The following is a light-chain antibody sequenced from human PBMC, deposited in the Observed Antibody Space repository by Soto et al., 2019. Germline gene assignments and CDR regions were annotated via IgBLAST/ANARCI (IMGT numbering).Light chain of an antibody. CDR3: SSFTNTNTWV. V-gene: IGLV2-14*01. CDR1: SNDVGGYNF. CDR2: EVS. J-gene: IGLJ3*02. Sequence: QSVLTQPASVSGSPGQSITISCTGTSNDVGGYNFVSWYQQYPGNAPKLLIYEVSNRPSGVSNRFSGSKSGNTASLTISGLQAEDEADYYCSSFTNTNTWVFGGGTQLTVL.